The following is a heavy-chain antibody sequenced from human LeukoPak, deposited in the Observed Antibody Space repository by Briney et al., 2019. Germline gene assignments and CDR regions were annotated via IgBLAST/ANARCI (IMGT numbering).Heavy chain of an antibody. CDR1: GYTFTSYG. CDR2: IRAYNGNT. CDR3: ARDTVPYSSGQFDY. V-gene: IGHV1-18*01. Sequence: GASLKVSCKASGYTFTSYGISWVRQAPGQGLEWMGWIRAYNGNTNYAQKLQGRVTMTTDTSTSTAYMELRSLRSDDTAVYYCARDTVPYSSGQFDYWGQGTLVTVSS. J-gene: IGHJ4*02. D-gene: IGHD6-19*01.